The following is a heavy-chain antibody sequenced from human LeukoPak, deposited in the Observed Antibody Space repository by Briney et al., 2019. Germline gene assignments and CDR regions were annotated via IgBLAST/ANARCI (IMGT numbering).Heavy chain of an antibody. D-gene: IGHD1-26*01. Sequence: SVTVSCTASGGTFSSYAISWVRQAPGQGLEWMGGIIPIFGTANYAQKFQGRVTITADESTSTAYMELSSLRSEDTAVYYCARVNIVGATYWFDPWGQGTLVTVSS. CDR1: GGTFSSYA. J-gene: IGHJ5*02. CDR3: ARVNIVGATYWFDP. CDR2: IIPIFGTA. V-gene: IGHV1-69*13.